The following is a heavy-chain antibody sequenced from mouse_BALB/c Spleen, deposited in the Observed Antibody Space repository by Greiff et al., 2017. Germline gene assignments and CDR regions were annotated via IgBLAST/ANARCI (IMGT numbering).Heavy chain of an antibody. CDR2: INPYNDGT. CDR3: ARRAIHYYDAMDY. Sequence: EVKLMESGPELVKPGASVKMTCKASGYTFTSYVMHWVKQKPGQGLEWIGYINPYNDGTKYNEKFKGKATLTSDKSSSTAYMELSSLTSEDSAVYYCARRAIHYYDAMDYWGQGTSVTVSS. J-gene: IGHJ4*01. V-gene: IGHV1-14*01. D-gene: IGHD1-2*01. CDR1: GYTFTSYV.